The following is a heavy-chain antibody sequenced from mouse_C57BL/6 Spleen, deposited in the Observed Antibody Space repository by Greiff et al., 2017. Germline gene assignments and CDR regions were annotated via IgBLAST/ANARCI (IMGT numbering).Heavy chain of an antibody. Sequence: QVQLQQPGAELVKPGASVKLSCKASGYTFTSYWMQWVKQRPGQGLEWIGEIDPSDSYTNYNQKFKGKATLTVDKSSSTAYMQLSSLTSEDSAVYYCARRGVVDTGDYWGQGTTLTVSS. CDR3: ARRGVVDTGDY. CDR1: GYTFTSYW. V-gene: IGHV1-50*01. J-gene: IGHJ2*01. CDR2: IDPSDSYT. D-gene: IGHD1-1*01.